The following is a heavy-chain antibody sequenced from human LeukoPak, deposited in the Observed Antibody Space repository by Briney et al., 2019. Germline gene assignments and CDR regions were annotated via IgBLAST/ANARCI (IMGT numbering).Heavy chain of an antibody. J-gene: IGHJ4*02. CDR2: IKSKTDGGTT. Sequence: KSGGSLRLSCAASGFTFSNAWMSWVRQAPGKGLEWVGRIKSKTDGGTTDYAAPVKGRFTISRDDSKNTLYLQMNSLKTEDTAVYYCTTYDYVWGSYRFSLGFDYWGQGTLVTVPS. V-gene: IGHV3-15*01. CDR1: GFTFSNAW. D-gene: IGHD3-16*02. CDR3: TTYDYVWGSYRFSLGFDY.